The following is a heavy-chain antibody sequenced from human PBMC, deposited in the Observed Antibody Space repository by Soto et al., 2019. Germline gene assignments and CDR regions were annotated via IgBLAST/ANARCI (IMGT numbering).Heavy chain of an antibody. V-gene: IGHV2-5*02. CDR2: IYWDDDR. CDR1: GFSLSTSGVG. D-gene: IGHD2-2*01. J-gene: IGHJ5*02. Sequence: QITLKESGPTLVKPTQTLTLTCTFSGFSLSTSGVGVGWIRQPPGKALEWLSLIYWDDDRRYSPSLKSRLTIPKHASKTQVVFTMSKVDLVDTATFCCAHLIGGCCSNGCSPLRFVPWGQGTPVTVSS. CDR3: AHLIGGCCSNGCSPLRFVP.